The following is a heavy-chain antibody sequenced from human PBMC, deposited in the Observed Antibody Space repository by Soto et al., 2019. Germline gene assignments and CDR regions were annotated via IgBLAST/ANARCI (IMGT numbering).Heavy chain of an antibody. Sequence: QLHLVQSGAVVKKPGASVTVSCSASGYPVTAYYMHWVRQAPGRGLEWMGGINPATGAAKYTQTFQGRVTMARDTSTSTVFMEPGGLTSGDTAGFYWGGGGGVGVAGSAAFDMWGQGTLVTVSS. D-gene: IGHD3-3*01. J-gene: IGHJ3*02. CDR1: GYPVTAYY. CDR2: INPATGAA. CDR3: GGGGGVGVAGSAAFDM. V-gene: IGHV1-2*02.